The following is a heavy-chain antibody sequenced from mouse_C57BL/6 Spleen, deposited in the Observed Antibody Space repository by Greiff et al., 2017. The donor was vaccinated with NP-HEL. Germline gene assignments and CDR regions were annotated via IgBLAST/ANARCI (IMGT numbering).Heavy chain of an antibody. CDR3: ARGIRREYFDV. V-gene: IGHV5-4*01. Sequence: EVQRVESGGGLVKPGGSLKLSCAASGFTFSSYAMSWVRQTPEKRLEWVATISDGGSYTYYPDNVKGRFTISRDNAKNNLYLQMSHLKSEDTAMYYCARGIRREYFDVWGTGTTVTVSS. CDR1: GFTFSSYA. D-gene: IGHD2-12*01. CDR2: ISDGGSYT. J-gene: IGHJ1*03.